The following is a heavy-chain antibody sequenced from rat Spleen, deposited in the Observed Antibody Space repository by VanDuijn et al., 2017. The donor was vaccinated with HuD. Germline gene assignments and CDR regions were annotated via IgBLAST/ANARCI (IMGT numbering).Heavy chain of an antibody. D-gene: IGHD1-11*01. V-gene: IGHV2-13*01. CDR2: IWGDGST. Sequence: QVQLKESGPGLVQPSQTLSLTCTVSGFSLISYAVNWVRQPPGKGLEWMGGIWGDGSTNYNSVLKSRLSISRDTSKSQVFLKMNSLQTEDTAIYFCTRTYGGYTSNWFPYWGQGTLVTVSS. J-gene: IGHJ3*01. CDR1: GFSLISYA. CDR3: TRTYGGYTSNWFPY.